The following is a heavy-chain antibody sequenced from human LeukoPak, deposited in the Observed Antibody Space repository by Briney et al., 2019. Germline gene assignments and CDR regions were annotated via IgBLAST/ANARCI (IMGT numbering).Heavy chain of an antibody. J-gene: IGHJ3*02. V-gene: IGHV1-2*02. Sequence: ASVKVSCKASGYTFTGYYMHWVRQAPGQGLEWMGWINPNSGGTNYAQKFQGRVTITRDTSISTAYMELSRLRSDDTAVYYCARPIAVAADDAFDIWGQGTMVTVSS. CDR3: ARPIAVAADDAFDI. CDR1: GYTFTGYY. CDR2: INPNSGGT. D-gene: IGHD6-19*01.